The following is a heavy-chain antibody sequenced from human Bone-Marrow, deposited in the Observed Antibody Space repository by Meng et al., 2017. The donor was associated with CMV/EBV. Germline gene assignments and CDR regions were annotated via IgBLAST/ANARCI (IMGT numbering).Heavy chain of an antibody. CDR3: ATVVVVVVPAAIGGYYFDY. CDR2: FDPEDGET. CDR1: GYTLTELF. D-gene: IGHD2-2*01. J-gene: IGHJ4*02. V-gene: IGHV1-24*01. Sequence: ASVKVSCKVSGYTLTELFMHWVRQAPGKGLEWMGGFDPEDGETIYAQKFQGRVTMTEDTSTDTAYMELSSLRSEDTAVYYCATVVVVVVPAAIGGYYFDYWGQGTLVTVSS.